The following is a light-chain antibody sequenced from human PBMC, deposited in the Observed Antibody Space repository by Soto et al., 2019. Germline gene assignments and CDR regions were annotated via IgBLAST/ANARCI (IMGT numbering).Light chain of an antibody. CDR2: EVS. CDR1: SSDVGDYNY. CDR3: CSYRSDSTQV. J-gene: IGLJ1*01. V-gene: IGLV2-14*01. Sequence: QSALTQPASVSGSPGQSITISCTGTSSDVGDYNYVSWYQQHPGKAPKLMIYEVSNRPSGVSNRFSGSKSGTTASLTISGLQAEDEGDYYCCSYRSDSTQVFGTGTKVTVL.